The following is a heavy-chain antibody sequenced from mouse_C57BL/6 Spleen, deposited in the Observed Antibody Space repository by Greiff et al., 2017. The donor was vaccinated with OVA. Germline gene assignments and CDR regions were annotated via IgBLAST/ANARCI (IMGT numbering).Heavy chain of an antibody. V-gene: IGHV2-2*01. CDR2: IWSGGST. J-gene: IGHJ2*01. CDR1: GFSLTSYG. Sequence: VHLVESGPGLVQPSQSLSITCTVSGFSLTSYGVHWVRQSPGKGLEWLGVIWSGGSTDYNSAFISRLSISKDNSKSQVFFKMNSLQADDTAIYYCARKGLYDGYYLDYWGQGTTLTVSS. CDR3: ARKGLYDGYYLDY. D-gene: IGHD2-3*01.